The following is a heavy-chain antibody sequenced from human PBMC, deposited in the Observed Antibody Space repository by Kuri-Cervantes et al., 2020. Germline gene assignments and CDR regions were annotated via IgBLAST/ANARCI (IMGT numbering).Heavy chain of an antibody. V-gene: IGHV3-21*04. CDR3: AKDSAGDYYYGSGSLFPGYYGMDV. CDR1: GFTFSSYS. J-gene: IGHJ6*02. CDR2: ISSSSSYI. D-gene: IGHD3-10*01. Sequence: GESLKISCPASGFTFSSYSMNWVRQAPGKGLEWVSSISSSSSYIYYADSVKGRFTISRDNAKNSLYLQMNSLRAEDTALYYCAKDSAGDYYYGSGSLFPGYYGMDVWGQGTTVTVS.